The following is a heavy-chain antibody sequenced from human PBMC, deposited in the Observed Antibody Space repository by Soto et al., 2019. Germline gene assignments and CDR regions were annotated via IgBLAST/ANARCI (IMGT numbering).Heavy chain of an antibody. CDR1: GGSISSYY. V-gene: IGHV4-59*08. CDR2: IYYSGST. D-gene: IGHD4-17*01. Sequence: PSETLSLTCTVSGGSISSYYWSWIRQPPGKGLEWIGYIYYSGSTNYNPSLKSRVTISVDTSKNQFSLKLSSVTAADTAVYYCARQRHYGDYYWFDPWGPGTLVNVSS. J-gene: IGHJ5*02. CDR3: ARQRHYGDYYWFDP.